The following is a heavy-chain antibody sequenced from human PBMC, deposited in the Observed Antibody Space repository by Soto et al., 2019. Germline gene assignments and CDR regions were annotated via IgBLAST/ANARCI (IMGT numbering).Heavy chain of an antibody. Sequence: SETLSLTCAVYGGSFSGYYWSWIRQPPGKGLEWIGEINHSGSTNYNPSLKSRVTISVDTSKNQFSLKLSSVTAADTAVYYCARGIRETGTTAGGAFDIWGQGTVVTVSS. CDR2: INHSGST. CDR3: ARGIRETGTTAGGAFDI. CDR1: GGSFSGYY. D-gene: IGHD1-7*01. V-gene: IGHV4-34*01. J-gene: IGHJ3*02.